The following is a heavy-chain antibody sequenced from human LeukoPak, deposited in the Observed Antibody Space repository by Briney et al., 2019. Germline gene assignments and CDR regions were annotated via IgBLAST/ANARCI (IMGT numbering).Heavy chain of an antibody. V-gene: IGHV3-23*01. J-gene: IGHJ3*02. D-gene: IGHD5-18*01. CDR3: ARQNLGYSYERHAFDI. CDR1: GFTFSSYG. CDR2: ISGGGGST. Sequence: PGGSLRLSCAASGFTFSSYGMSWVRQAPGKGLEWVSAISGGGGSTYYADSVKGRFTISRDNAKNSLYLQMNSLRAEDTAVYYCARQNLGYSYERHAFDIRGQGTMVTVSS.